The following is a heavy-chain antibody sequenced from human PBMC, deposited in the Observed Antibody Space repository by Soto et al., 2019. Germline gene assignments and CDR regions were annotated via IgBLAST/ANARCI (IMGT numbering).Heavy chain of an antibody. CDR1: GFTFSSYG. J-gene: IGHJ6*02. CDR3: AKDAVEVLRFLEWLWSSSPPQTSYGMDV. D-gene: IGHD3-3*01. Sequence: PGGSLRLSCAASGFTFSSYGMHWVRQAPGKGLEWVAVISYDGSNKYYADSVKGRFTISRDNSKNTLYLQMNSLRAEDTAVYYCAKDAVEVLRFLEWLWSSSPPQTSYGMDVWGQGTTVTVSS. CDR2: ISYDGSNK. V-gene: IGHV3-30*18.